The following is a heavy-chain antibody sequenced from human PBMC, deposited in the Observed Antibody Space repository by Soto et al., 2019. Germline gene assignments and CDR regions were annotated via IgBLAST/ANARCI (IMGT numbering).Heavy chain of an antibody. CDR3: ARRAAVGYPLGDY. J-gene: IGHJ4*01. CDR2: IIPVFKTS. Sequence: QVQLVQSGAEVKKPGSSVRVSCKASGGTLTHYAISWVRQAPGQGLEWMGGIIPVFKTSNSAQNFQGRLPITADESMTTASMDPTGLPSAATAVYSCARRAAVGYPLGDY. D-gene: IGHD5-12*01. CDR1: GGTLTHYA. V-gene: IGHV1-69*01.